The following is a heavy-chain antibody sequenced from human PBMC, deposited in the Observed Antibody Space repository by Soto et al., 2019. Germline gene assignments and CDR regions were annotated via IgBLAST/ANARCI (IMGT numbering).Heavy chain of an antibody. CDR1: GFTFSDYA. CDR3: ARERSPSSSPDVEY. CDR2: ISYDGSNK. J-gene: IGHJ4*02. V-gene: IGHV3-30-3*01. Sequence: QVQLVESGGGVVQPGRSLRLSCAASGFTFSDYALHWVRQAPGKGLEWVAVISYDGSNKYYADSVKGRFTVVRDNSKNTLYPQMNSLRAEDTAVYYCARERSPSSSPDVEYWGQGTLVTVSS. D-gene: IGHD6-6*01.